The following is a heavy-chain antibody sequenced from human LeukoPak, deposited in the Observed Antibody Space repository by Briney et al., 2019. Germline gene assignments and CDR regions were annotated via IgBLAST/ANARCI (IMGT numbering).Heavy chain of an antibody. CDR1: GYTFTSYD. CDR3: ARHYYDSSGYYFSDP. CDR2: MNPNSGNT. D-gene: IGHD3-22*01. Sequence: ASVKVSCKASGYTFTSYDINWVRQATGQGLEWMGWMNPNSGNTGYAQKFQGRVTITRNTSISTAYMEQSSLRSEDTAVYYCARHYYDSSGYYFSDPWGQGTLVTVSS. V-gene: IGHV1-8*03. J-gene: IGHJ5*02.